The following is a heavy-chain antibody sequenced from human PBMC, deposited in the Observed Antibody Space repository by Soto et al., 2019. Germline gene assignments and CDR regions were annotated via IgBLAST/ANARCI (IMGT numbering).Heavy chain of an antibody. Sequence: GGSLRLSCAASGFTFSSYAMSWVRQAPGKGLEWVSAINGGGGSTYYADSVKSRFTISRDNSKDTLSLQMNSLGAEDTAVYYCAKDSSYSGYDANFACWGQGAQVTVSS. CDR1: GFTFSSYA. CDR2: INGGGGST. D-gene: IGHD5-12*01. V-gene: IGHV3-23*01. J-gene: IGHJ4*02. CDR3: AKDSSYSGYDANFAC.